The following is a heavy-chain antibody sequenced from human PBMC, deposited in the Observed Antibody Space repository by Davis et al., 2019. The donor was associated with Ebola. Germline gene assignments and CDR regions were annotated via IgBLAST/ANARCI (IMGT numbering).Heavy chain of an antibody. V-gene: IGHV3-11*01. CDR1: GFTFRDYY. CDR3: ARTPHRRAYYYDYYYYGMDV. Sequence: GESLKISCAASGFTFRDYYMSWIRQAPGKGLEWVSYLSSSGTTIHYADSVKGRFTISADTAKTSLSLEMNSLRAEDTAVYYCARTPHRRAYYYDYYYYGMDVWGQGTTVTASS. D-gene: IGHD3-22*01. CDR2: LSSSGTTI. J-gene: IGHJ6*02.